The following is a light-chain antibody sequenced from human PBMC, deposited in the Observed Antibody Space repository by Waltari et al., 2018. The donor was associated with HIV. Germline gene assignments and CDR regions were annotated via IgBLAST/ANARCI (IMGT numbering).Light chain of an antibody. J-gene: IGKJ2*01. CDR2: GAS. Sequence: EIVLTQSPGTLSLSPGERAALSCRASQNINRNFLAWYHQKPGQAPRLLIYGASSRATGIPDRFSGSGSGTDFTLTISRLEPEDFAVYYCHQYSASPHTFGQGTKLEI. CDR3: HQYSASPHT. CDR1: QNINRNF. V-gene: IGKV3-20*01.